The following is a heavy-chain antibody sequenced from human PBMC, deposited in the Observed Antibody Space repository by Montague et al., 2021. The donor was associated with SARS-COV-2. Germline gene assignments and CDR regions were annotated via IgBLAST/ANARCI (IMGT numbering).Heavy chain of an antibody. CDR2: TYYRSKWYN. V-gene: IGHV6-1*01. CDR3: TSGREGNYNVMDV. J-gene: IGHJ6*02. Sequence: CAISGDSVSSNNATWNWVRQSPSRGLEWLGRTYYRSKWYNDYAVXVRGRVTINPDTSKNQFSLQLNSVTPEDTAIYYCTSGREGNYNVMDVWGQGTTVTVSS. D-gene: IGHD1-1*01. CDR1: GDSVSSNNAT.